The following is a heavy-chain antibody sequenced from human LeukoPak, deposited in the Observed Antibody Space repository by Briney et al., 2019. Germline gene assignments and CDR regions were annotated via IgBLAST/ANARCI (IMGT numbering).Heavy chain of an antibody. D-gene: IGHD3-10*01. CDR2: IYGADGT. V-gene: IGHV3-66*01. J-gene: IGHJ5*02. CDR1: GFSVSTKY. CDR3: ARVLPSVTNWFDP. Sequence: PGGSLRLSCAASGFSVSTKYMSWVRQAPGKGLEWVSIIYGADGTYYADSVKGRFTISRDNSRNTLSLQMNSLRAEDTAVYYCARVLPSVTNWFDPWGQGTLVTVSS.